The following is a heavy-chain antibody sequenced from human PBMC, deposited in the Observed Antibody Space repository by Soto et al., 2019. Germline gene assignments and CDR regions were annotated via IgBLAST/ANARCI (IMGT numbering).Heavy chain of an antibody. D-gene: IGHD1-26*01. CDR2: IYYSGST. Sequence: QLHLRESGPGLVKPSETLSLTCTVSGGSITSSSYYWGWIRQPPGKGLDWIGSIYYSGSTYYNPSHKNRVTVSADTSKNHFSLKLSSVTAADTAVYSCATQEVGGTYVYTFDPWGQGTLVTVSP. J-gene: IGHJ5*02. CDR1: GGSITSSSYY. V-gene: IGHV4-39*01. CDR3: ATQEVGGTYVYTFDP.